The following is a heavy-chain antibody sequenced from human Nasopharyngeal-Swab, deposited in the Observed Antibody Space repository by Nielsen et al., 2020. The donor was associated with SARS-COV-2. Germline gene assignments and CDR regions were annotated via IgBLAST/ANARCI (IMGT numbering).Heavy chain of an antibody. CDR3: AREFSPYASSGYSDY. V-gene: IGHV1-18*01. CDR2: ISAYNGNT. J-gene: IGHJ4*02. CDR1: GYTFTSYG. Sequence: ASVKVSCKASGYTFTSYGISGGRQAPGQGLEWMGWISAYNGNTNYAQKLQGRVTMTTDTSTSTAYMELRRLRSDDTAVYYCAREFSPYASSGYSDYWGQGTLVTVSS. D-gene: IGHD3-22*01.